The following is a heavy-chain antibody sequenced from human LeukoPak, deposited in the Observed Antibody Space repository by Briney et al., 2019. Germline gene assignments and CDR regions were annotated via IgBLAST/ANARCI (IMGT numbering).Heavy chain of an antibody. V-gene: IGHV3-20*04. CDR2: INWNGGST. CDR1: GFTFYDYG. J-gene: IGHJ4*02. D-gene: IGHD3-22*01. CDR3: ARRDSSGYYYFDY. Sequence: PGGSLRLSCAASGFTFYDYGMTWVRQGPGKGREWVSGINWNGGSTGYEDSVKGGFTISRDNAKNSLYLQMNSLRAEDTALYYCARRDSSGYYYFDYWGQGTLVTVSS.